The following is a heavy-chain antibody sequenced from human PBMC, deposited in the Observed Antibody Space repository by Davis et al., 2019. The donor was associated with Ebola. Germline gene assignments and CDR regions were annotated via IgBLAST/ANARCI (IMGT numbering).Heavy chain of an antibody. Sequence: PSETLSLTCTVPGGSVNNDFWRWIRQSPGKGLEWIGFISYTGTTNYNSSLKSRLTGSIDTSTNQFSLKLRSMTAAETAVYFCVRMIEFDRGFHDSWVTPRSRGWFDPWGQGTQVTVSS. V-gene: IGHV4-59*02. CDR3: VRMIEFDRGFHDSWVTPRSRGWFDP. D-gene: IGHD3-16*01. CDR2: ISYTGTT. CDR1: GGSVNNDF. J-gene: IGHJ5*02.